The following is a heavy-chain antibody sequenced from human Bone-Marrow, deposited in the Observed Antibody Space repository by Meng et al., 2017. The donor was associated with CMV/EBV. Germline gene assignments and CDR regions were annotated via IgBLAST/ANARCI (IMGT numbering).Heavy chain of an antibody. CDR2: INTDGRTT. J-gene: IGHJ6*02. D-gene: IGHD5-24*01. V-gene: IGHV3-74*01. CDR1: GFSFKPFW. CDR3: AGCRDGVDYYGMDA. Sequence: GGSLRLSCAASGFSFKPFWMHRVRQVPGKGLVWVSRINTDGRTTSYLESVRGRFTISRDNAKSTLFLQMNSLRAEDTGVYFCAGCRDGVDYYGMDAWGQGTTVTVSS.